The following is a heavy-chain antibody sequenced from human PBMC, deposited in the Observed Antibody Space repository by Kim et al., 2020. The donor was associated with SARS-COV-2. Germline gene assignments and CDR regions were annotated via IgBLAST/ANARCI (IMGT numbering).Heavy chain of an antibody. CDR1: GGTFSSYA. CDR2: IIPIFGTA. D-gene: IGHD2-2*01. CDR3: ARVCDCSSTSCYVSVAFDY. Sequence: SVKVSCKASGGTFSSYAISWVRQAPGQGLEWMGGIIPIFGTANYAQKFQGRVTITADESTSTAYMELSSLRSEDTAVYYCARVCDCSSTSCYVSVAFDYWGQGTMVTVSS. V-gene: IGHV1-69*13. J-gene: IGHJ3*01.